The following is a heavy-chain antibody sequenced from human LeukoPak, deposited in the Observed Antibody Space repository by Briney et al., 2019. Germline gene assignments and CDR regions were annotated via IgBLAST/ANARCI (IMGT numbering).Heavy chain of an antibody. D-gene: IGHD2-15*01. J-gene: IGHJ4*02. CDR1: GFTFSSYA. CDR3: AKASEVDIVVVVAATLDY. CDR2: ISGSGGST. Sequence: GGSLRLSCAASGFTFSSYAMSWVRQAPGKGLEWVSAISGSGGSTYYADSVKGRFTISRDNSKNTLYLQMNSLGAEDTAVYYCAKASEVDIVVVVAATLDYWGQGTLVTVSS. V-gene: IGHV3-23*01.